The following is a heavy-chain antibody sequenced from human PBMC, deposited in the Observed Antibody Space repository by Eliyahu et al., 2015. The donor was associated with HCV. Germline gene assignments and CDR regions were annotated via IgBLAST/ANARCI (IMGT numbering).Heavy chain of an antibody. D-gene: IGHD6-13*01. J-gene: IGHJ3*02. CDR2: IYYSGGT. CDR1: GGSISSSSYY. CDR3: ARPSEQQLPKAFDI. Sequence: QLQLQESGPGLVKPSETLSLDCTVSGGSISSSSYYWGWIRQPPGKGLEWIGRIYYSGGTYHNPSLKSRVTISVDTSKNQFSLRLSSVTAADTALYYCARPSEQQLPKAFDIWGQGTMVTVSS. V-gene: IGHV4-39*01.